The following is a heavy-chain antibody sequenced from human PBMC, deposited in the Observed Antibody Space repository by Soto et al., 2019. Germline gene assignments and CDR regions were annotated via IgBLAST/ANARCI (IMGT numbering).Heavy chain of an antibody. J-gene: IGHJ6*04. CDR1: GFTFSSYS. V-gene: IGHV3-48*01. Sequence: EVQLVESGGGLVQPGGSLRLSCAASGFTFSSYSMNWVRQAPGKGLEWVSYISSSSSTIYYADSVKGRFTISRDNAKNAMYLQMNSLRAEDTAVYYCARDRSYYDILTSEYYYYYGMDVWGTGTKVTVYS. CDR3: ARDRSYYDILTSEYYYYYGMDV. CDR2: ISSSSSTI. D-gene: IGHD3-9*01.